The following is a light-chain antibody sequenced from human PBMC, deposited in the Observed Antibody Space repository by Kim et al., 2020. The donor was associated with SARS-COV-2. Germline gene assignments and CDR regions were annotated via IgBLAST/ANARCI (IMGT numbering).Light chain of an antibody. CDR3: QQYAYWRA. CDR2: GAS. CDR1: QSISSN. Sequence: EIVMTQSPATLSLSPGERATLSCRACQSISSNLAWYQQKPGQAPRVLIYGASARATGIPARFSGSGSGTEFTLTISNLQSEDFAVYYCQQYAYWRAFGQGTRLEIK. J-gene: IGKJ5*01. V-gene: IGKV3-15*01.